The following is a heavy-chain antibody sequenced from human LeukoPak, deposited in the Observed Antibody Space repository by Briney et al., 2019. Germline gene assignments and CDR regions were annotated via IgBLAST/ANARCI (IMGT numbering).Heavy chain of an antibody. CDR1: GFTFSSYW. V-gene: IGHV3-7*01. J-gene: IGHJ4*02. Sequence: PGGSLRLSCAASGFTFSSYWMSCVRQAPGKGLEWVANIKQDGSEKYYVDSVKGRFTISRDNAKNSPYLQMNCLRAEDTAVYYCARAYGVKKFDYWGQGALVTVSS. CDR2: IKQDGSEK. CDR3: ARAYGVKKFDY. D-gene: IGHD4-17*01.